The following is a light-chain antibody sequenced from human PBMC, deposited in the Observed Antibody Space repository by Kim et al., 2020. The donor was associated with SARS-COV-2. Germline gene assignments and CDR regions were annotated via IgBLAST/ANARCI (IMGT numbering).Light chain of an antibody. CDR2: DVS. J-gene: IGLJ2*01. CDR1: SSDVGGYNY. CDR3: SSYTSSITLV. Sequence: GPSITISCTGTSSDVGGYNYVSWYQQHPGKAPKLMIYDVSKRPSGVSNRFSGSKSGNTASLTISGLQAEDEADYYCSSYTSSITLVFGGGTQLTVL. V-gene: IGLV2-14*04.